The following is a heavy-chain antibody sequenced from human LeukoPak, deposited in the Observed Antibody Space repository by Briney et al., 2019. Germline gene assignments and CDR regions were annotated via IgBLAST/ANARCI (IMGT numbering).Heavy chain of an antibody. V-gene: IGHV3-30-3*01. CDR2: ISYDGSNK. Sequence: GGSLRLSCAASGFTFSSYAMHWVRQAPGKGLEWVAVISYDGSNKYYADSVKGRFTISRDNSKNTLYLQMNSLRAEDTAVYYCARDPDSYCSSTSCYLDYWGQGTLVTVSS. J-gene: IGHJ4*02. D-gene: IGHD2-2*01. CDR1: GFTFSSYA. CDR3: ARDPDSYCSSTSCYLDY.